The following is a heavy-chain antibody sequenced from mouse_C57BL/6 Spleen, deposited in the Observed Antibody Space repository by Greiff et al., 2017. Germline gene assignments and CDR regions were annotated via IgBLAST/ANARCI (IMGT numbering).Heavy chain of an antibody. CDR2: INPNNGGT. CDR3: ARERAMDY. V-gene: IGHV1-26*01. J-gene: IGHJ4*01. Sequence: VQLQQSGPELVKPGASVKISCKASGYTFTDYYMNWVKQSHGKSLEWIGDINPNNGGTSYNQKFKGKATLTVDKSSSTAYMELRSLTSEDAAVYYCARERAMDYWGQGTSVTVSS. CDR1: GYTFTDYY.